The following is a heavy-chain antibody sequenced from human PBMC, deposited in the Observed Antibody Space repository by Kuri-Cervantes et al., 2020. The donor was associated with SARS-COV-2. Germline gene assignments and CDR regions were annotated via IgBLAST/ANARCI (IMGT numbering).Heavy chain of an antibody. CDR1: GGSISSSLYY. CDR2: IYYSGST. CDR3: VRVDCSAGTCYRRSFDY. Sequence: SETLSLTCTVSGGSISSSLYYWGWVRQPPGQGLEWIGSIYYSGSTYYNPSLNSRVTISVDTSKNQFSLKLTSVTAADTAVYYCVRVDCSAGTCYRRSFDYWGRGTLVTFSS. J-gene: IGHJ4*02. V-gene: IGHV4-39*01. D-gene: IGHD2-15*01.